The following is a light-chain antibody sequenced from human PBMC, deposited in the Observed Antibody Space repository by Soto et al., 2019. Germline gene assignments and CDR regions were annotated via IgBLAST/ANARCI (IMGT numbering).Light chain of an antibody. V-gene: IGKV3D-15*01. J-gene: IGKJ4*01. CDR3: QQYNDWPLT. Sequence: EIVLTQSPATLSVSPGERVTLSCRASQSVSDNLAWYQQKPGQAPRLLIYGASIRATDIPARFSGSGSGTEFSLTISSLQSEDFAVYYCQQYNDWPLTFGGGTKLEV. CDR1: QSVSDN. CDR2: GAS.